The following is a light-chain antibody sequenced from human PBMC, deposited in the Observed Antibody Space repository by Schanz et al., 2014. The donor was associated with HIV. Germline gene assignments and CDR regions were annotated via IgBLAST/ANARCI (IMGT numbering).Light chain of an antibody. CDR1: SSDIGAYDF. CDR3: ISYTSDTVL. Sequence: QSALTQPPSASGSPGQSVTISCVGTSSDIGAYDFVSWYQQHPGKAPKLVISDFANRPSGISPRFSASKSDNTASLTISALQPEDEADYYCISYTSDTVLFGGGTKLTVL. CDR2: DFA. V-gene: IGLV2-14*03. J-gene: IGLJ2*01.